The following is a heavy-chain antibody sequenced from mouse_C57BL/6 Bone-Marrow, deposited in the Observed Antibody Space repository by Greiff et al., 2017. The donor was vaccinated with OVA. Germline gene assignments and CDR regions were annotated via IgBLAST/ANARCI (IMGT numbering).Heavy chain of an antibody. J-gene: IGHJ4*01. CDR3: ASSGLYAMEY. Sequence: QVQLQQSGPELVKPGASVKISCKASGYSFTSYYIHWVKQRPGQGLEWIGWIYPGSGNTKYNEKFKGKATLTADTSSSTAYMQLSSLTSEDSAVYYCASSGLYAMEYRGQGTSVTASS. V-gene: IGHV1-66*01. CDR2: IYPGSGNT. CDR1: GYSFTSYY.